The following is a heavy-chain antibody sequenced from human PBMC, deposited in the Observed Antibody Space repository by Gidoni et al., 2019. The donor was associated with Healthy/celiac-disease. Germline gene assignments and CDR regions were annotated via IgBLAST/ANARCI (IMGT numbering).Heavy chain of an antibody. CDR1: GFTFSSYE. V-gene: IGHV3-48*03. J-gene: IGHJ5*02. CDR3: ARDPDPYDFWSGYSNWFDP. CDR2: ISSSGSTI. D-gene: IGHD3-3*01. Sequence: EVQLVESGGGLVQPGGSLRLSCAASGFTFSSYEMNWVRQAPGKGLEWVSYISSSGSTIYYADSVKGRFTISRDNAKNSLYLQMNSLRAEDTAVYYCARDPDPYDFWSGYSNWFDPWGQGTLVTVSS.